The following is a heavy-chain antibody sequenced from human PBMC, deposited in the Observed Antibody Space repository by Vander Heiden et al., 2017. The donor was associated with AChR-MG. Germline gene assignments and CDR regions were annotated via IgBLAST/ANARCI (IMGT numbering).Heavy chain of an antibody. V-gene: IGHV1-18*01. J-gene: IGHJ4*02. CDR3: ASGDYYASETFDY. D-gene: IGHD3-10*01. CDR1: GYTFTTYG. CDR2: ISAYNGNT. Sequence: QVQLVQSGAEVTKPGASVKVSCEAYGYTFTTYGINWVRQAPVQGLEWMGRISAYNGNTDYAQKFQGRVTMTTDTSTGTVYMELRSLRSDDTAVYYCASGDYYASETFDYWGQGTLVTVSS.